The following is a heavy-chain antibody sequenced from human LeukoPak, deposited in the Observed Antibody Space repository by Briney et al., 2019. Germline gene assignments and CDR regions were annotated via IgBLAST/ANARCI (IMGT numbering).Heavy chain of an antibody. D-gene: IGHD2-15*01. CDR2: ISGGGGST. CDR3: AKGQGASCYSAALCAMDV. V-gene: IGHV3-23*01. J-gene: IGHJ6*02. CDR1: GSTFTPYA. Sequence: GGSLRLSCAASGSTFTPYAMAWVRQAPGKGLERVSAISGGGGSTYYADSVKGRLTISRDNSKHTVNLQMNNLRAEDSALYYCAKGQGASCYSAALCAMDVWGQGTTVTVSS.